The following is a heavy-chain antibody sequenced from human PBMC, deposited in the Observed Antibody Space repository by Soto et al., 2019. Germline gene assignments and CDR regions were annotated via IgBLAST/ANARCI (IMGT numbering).Heavy chain of an antibody. CDR2: IYYSGST. J-gene: IGHJ4*02. V-gene: IGHV4-59*12. Sequence: PSETLSLTCTVSGGSISSYYWSWIRQPPGKGLEWIGYIYYSGSTNYNPSLKSRVTISVDTSKNQFSLKLSSVTAADTAVYYCARDSLPRGIAVAPDYWGQGTLVTVSS. D-gene: IGHD6-19*01. CDR3: ARDSLPRGIAVAPDY. CDR1: GGSISSYY.